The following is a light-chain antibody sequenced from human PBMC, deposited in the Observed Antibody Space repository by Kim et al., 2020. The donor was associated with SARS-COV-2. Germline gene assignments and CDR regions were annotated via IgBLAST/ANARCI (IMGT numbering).Light chain of an antibody. CDR2: GKN. V-gene: IGLV3-19*01. J-gene: IGLJ2*01. Sequence: VALGQTVRITCQRDSLRSYYATWYQQRPGQAPMLVIYGKNNRPSEIPDRFSGSSSGNTASLTITGAQAEDEADYYCGSRDTNHNVIFGGGTNLTVL. CDR3: GSRDTNHNVI. CDR1: SLRSYY.